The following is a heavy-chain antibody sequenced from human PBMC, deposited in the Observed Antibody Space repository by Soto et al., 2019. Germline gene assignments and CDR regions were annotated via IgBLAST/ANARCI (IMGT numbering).Heavy chain of an antibody. Sequence: ASDTVSWTASAYTFTTHNKHCVHQDTGQGLEWMGIIDPRGGNTSYAQDFQGRVTMTGDTSTSTVYMELSSLRPEDTAVYYCARDWIAAAGSISNSTAFPLLGGMDVWCQGTTVSVS. CDR2: IDPRGGNT. V-gene: IGHV1-46*01. CDR3: ARDWIAAAGSISNSTAFPLLGGMDV. D-gene: IGHD6-13*01. J-gene: IGHJ6*02. CDR1: AYTFTTHN.